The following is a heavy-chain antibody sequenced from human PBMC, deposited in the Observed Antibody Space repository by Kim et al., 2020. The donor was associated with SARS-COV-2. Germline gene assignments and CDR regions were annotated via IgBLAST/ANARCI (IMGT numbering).Heavy chain of an antibody. J-gene: IGHJ3*02. D-gene: IGHD3-22*01. CDR2: ISSNGGST. Sequence: GGSLRLSCAASGFTFSSYAMHWVRQAPGKGLEYVSAISSNGGSTYYANSVKGRFTISRDNSKNTLYLQMGSLRAEDMAVYYCAVHTMTEGAFDIWGQGTMVTVSS. CDR3: AVHTMTEGAFDI. V-gene: IGHV3-64*01. CDR1: GFTFSSYA.